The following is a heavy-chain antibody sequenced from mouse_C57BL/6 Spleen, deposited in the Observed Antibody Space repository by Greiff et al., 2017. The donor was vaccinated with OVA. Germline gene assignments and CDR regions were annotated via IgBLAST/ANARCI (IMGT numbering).Heavy chain of an antibody. CDR1: GFNIKDYY. CDR3: ASPPIDYGSSYLYFDV. V-gene: IGHV14-2*01. Sequence: VQLKESGAELVKPGASVKLSCTASGFNIKDYYMHWVKQRTEQGLEWIGRIDPEDGETKYAPKFQGKATITADNSSNTAYLQLRSLTSEDTAVYYCASPPIDYGSSYLYFDVWGTGTTVTVSS. D-gene: IGHD1-1*01. CDR2: IDPEDGET. J-gene: IGHJ1*03.